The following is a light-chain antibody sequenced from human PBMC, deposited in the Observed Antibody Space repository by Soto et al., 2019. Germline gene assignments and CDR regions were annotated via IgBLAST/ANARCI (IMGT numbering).Light chain of an antibody. Sequence: EIVLTQSPGTLSLSPGERATLSCRASQSVSSSYLAWYQQKPGQPPRLLIYGTSGRATGIPARFSGSGSGTDFNLTITSLESEDFAVYYCQQYDHWPRTFGQGTKVEIK. CDR2: GTS. CDR1: QSVSSSY. V-gene: IGKV3-20*01. CDR3: QQYDHWPRT. J-gene: IGKJ1*01.